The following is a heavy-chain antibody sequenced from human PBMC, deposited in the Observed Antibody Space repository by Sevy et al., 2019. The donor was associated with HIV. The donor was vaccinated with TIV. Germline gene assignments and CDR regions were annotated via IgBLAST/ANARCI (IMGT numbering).Heavy chain of an antibody. V-gene: IGHV4-39*01. D-gene: IGHD6-19*01. Sequence: SETLSLTCTVSGGSISSSSYYWGWIRRPPGKGLEWIGSIYSSGSTYYNPSLRSRVTISVDTSKNQFSLKLSSVTAADTAVYHCEGIAVAGTLLDYWGQGTLVTVSS. CDR1: GGSISSSSYY. CDR2: IYSSGST. J-gene: IGHJ4*02. CDR3: EGIAVAGTLLDY.